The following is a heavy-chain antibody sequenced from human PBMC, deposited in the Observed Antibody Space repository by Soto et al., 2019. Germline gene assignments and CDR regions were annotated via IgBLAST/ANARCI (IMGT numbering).Heavy chain of an antibody. CDR2: IYYSGST. D-gene: IGHD4-17*01. V-gene: IGHV4-39*01. CDR1: GGSISSSSYY. Sequence: PSETLSLTCTVSGGSISSSSYYWGWIRQPPGKGLEWIGSIYYSGSTYYNPSLKSRVTISVDTSKNQFSLKLSSVTAADTAVYYCARSMTTVVTLDYWGQGTLVTVSS. CDR3: ARSMTTVVTLDY. J-gene: IGHJ4*02.